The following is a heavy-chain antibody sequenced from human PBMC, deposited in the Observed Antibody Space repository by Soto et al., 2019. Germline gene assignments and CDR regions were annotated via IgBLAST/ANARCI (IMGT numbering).Heavy chain of an antibody. Sequence: ASVKVSCKASGYTFTNCVIHWVRQAPGQGLEWMGWIFGGSGNTEYSQKFQDRATITRDSSASTAYMELSSLTSEDAAVYFCTGEDLWGLGTLVTVS. CDR1: GYTFTNCV. CDR3: TGEDL. V-gene: IGHV1-3*01. J-gene: IGHJ4*02. CDR2: IFGGSGNT.